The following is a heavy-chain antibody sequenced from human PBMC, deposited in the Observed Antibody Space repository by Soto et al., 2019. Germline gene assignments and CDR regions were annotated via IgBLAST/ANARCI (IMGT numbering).Heavy chain of an antibody. CDR3: ARGLASFYDSSGYPSWFDP. V-gene: IGHV4-59*01. J-gene: IGHJ5*02. D-gene: IGHD3-22*01. Sequence: SETLSLTCTVSSGSISSYYWSWIRQPPGKGLEWIGYIYYSGTTNSNPSLKSRVTISVDTSKNQFSLKLSSVTAADTAVYYCARGLASFYDSSGYPSWFDPWGQGTLVT. CDR2: IYYSGTT. CDR1: SGSISSYY.